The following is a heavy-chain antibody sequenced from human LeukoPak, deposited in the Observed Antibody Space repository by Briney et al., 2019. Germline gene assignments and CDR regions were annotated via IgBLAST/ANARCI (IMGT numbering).Heavy chain of an antibody. V-gene: IGHV3-30*02. Sequence: GGSLRLSCAASGFIFNTYGMHWVRQAPGKGLEWVAFIRYDGTNKYYVDSVKGRFTVSRDNSKNTLYLQMNSLRPEDTAVYYCAKLASNYDFWSASDSWGQGTLVTVSS. CDR3: AKLASNYDFWSASDS. CDR1: GFIFNTYG. J-gene: IGHJ4*02. CDR2: IRYDGTNK. D-gene: IGHD3-3*01.